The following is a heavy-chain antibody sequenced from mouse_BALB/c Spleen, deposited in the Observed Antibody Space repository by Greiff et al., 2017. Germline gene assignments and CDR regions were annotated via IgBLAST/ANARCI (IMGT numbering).Heavy chain of an antibody. CDR1: GYAFSSYW. V-gene: IGHV1-80*01. CDR2: IYPGDGDT. Sequence: QVQLKQSGAELVRPGSSVKISCKASGYAFSSYWMNWVKQRPGQGLEWIGQIYPGDGDTNYNGKFKGKATLTADKSSSTAYMQLSSLTSEDSAVYFCARKVRRGYWYFDVWGAGTTVTVSS. J-gene: IGHJ1*01. CDR3: ARKVRRGYWYFDV. D-gene: IGHD2-14*01.